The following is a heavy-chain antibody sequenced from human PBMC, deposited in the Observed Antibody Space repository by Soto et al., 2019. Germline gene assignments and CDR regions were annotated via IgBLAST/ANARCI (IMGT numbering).Heavy chain of an antibody. CDR2: IYYSGST. Sequence: SATLSLTCTVSGGSISSGDYYWSWIRQPPGKGLEWIGYIYYSGSTYYNPSLKSRVTISVDTSKNQFSLKLSSVTAADTAVYYCARGTEYYYGSGSYLNWGQGTLVTVSS. D-gene: IGHD3-10*01. CDR3: ARGTEYYYGSGSYLN. J-gene: IGHJ4*02. V-gene: IGHV4-30-4*01. CDR1: GGSISSGDYY.